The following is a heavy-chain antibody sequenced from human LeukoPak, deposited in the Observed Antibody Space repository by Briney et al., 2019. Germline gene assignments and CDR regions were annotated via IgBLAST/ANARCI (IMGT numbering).Heavy chain of an antibody. V-gene: IGHV1-46*01. CDR2: INPSGGST. J-gene: IGHJ4*02. CDR1: GYTFTSYY. D-gene: IGHD1-26*01. Sequence: ASVKVSCKASGYTFTSYYMHWVRQAPGQGLEWMGIINPSGGSTSYAQKFQGRVTMTRDTSTSTVYMELSSLRSEDTAVYYCARDLGAWELLRGVDYWGQGTLVTGSS. CDR3: ARDLGAWELLRGVDY.